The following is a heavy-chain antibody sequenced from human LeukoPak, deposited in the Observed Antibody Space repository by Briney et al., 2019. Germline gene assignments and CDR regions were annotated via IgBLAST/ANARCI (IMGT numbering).Heavy chain of an antibody. J-gene: IGHJ4*02. V-gene: IGHV1-2*02. D-gene: IGHD5-18*01. CDR1: GYTFTGYY. CDR3: AAPRYKYGSVLDH. CDR2: ISPNNGDT. Sequence: ASVKVSCKASGYTFTGYYMHWVRQAPGQGPEWMGWISPNNGDTRYSQKFQGRVPMTTDTSISTAYMELSGLTSDDTAVYYCAAPRYKYGSVLDHWGQGNLVTVSS.